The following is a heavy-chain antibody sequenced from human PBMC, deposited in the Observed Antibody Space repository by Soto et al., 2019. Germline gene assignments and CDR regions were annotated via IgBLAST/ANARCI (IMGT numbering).Heavy chain of an antibody. D-gene: IGHD2-21*02. CDR2: VNPSGGHT. Sequence: QVQLMQSGAEVKEPGASVKVSCKASGDTFTDYYIHWVRQAPGQGLEWMGTVNPSGGHTTYAQHFLGRVTMTRDTSTSTLYMELTSLTSDDTAIYYCARGGHVVVVTAALDYWRQGTLVTVSS. CDR1: GDTFTDYY. V-gene: IGHV1-46*01. J-gene: IGHJ4*02. CDR3: ARGGHVVVVTAALDY.